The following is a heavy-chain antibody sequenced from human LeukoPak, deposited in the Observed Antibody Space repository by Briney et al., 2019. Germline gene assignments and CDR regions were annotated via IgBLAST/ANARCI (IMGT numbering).Heavy chain of an antibody. J-gene: IGHJ4*02. CDR2: INPNSGYT. V-gene: IGHV1-2*06. CDR3: AKAKPQGSDRDFDY. Sequence: ASVKVSCKTSGYTFTGYYMHWVRQAPGQGLEWMGRINPNSGYTNYAQRFQGRVTMTGDTSITTAYMELNSLRSDDTAVYYCAKAKPQGSDRDFDYWGQGTLVTVSS. CDR1: GYTFTGYY. D-gene: IGHD1-14*01.